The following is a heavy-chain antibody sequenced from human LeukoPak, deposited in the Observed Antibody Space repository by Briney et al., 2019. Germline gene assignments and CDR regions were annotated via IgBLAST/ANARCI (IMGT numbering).Heavy chain of an antibody. D-gene: IGHD6-19*01. CDR3: ARVSSSGWH. V-gene: IGHV4-38-2*02. Sequence: PSETLSLTCSVSGYATSSDYCWGWIRQPPGKGLEWIGSIYQSGITCYNPSLKSRVTISVDTSKNQFSLKLSSVTAADTAVYYCARVSSSGWHWGQGTLVTVSS. J-gene: IGHJ4*02. CDR2: IYQSGIT. CDR1: GYATSSDYC.